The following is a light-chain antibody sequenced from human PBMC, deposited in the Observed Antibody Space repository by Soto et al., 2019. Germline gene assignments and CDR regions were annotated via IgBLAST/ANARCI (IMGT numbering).Light chain of an antibody. CDR1: QSISTW. V-gene: IGKV1-5*03. CDR2: KAS. CDR3: QQYETYCT. J-gene: IGKJ2*02. Sequence: DIQMTQSPSTLSASVGDRVTITCRASQSISTWLAWYQQKPGKAPKLLIYKASNVESWVPSRFSGSGSGTEFTLTISSLQPDDCATYYCQQYETYCTFGQGTKLEIK.